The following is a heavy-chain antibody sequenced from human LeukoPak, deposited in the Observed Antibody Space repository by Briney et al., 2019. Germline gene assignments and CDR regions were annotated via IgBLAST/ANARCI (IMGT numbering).Heavy chain of an antibody. CDR3: ARDISMVRGVITNKIEIYGMDV. J-gene: IGHJ6*02. CDR2: IYYSGNT. V-gene: IGHV4-38-2*02. Sequence: SETQSLTCTVSGYSINSGHYWGWIRQPPGKRLAWIGSIYYSGNTYYNPTLKSRITISVDTSKNQFSLNLTSVTAADAAVYYCARDISMVRGVITNKIEIYGMDVWGQGTTVTVSS. CDR1: GYSINSGHY. D-gene: IGHD3-10*01.